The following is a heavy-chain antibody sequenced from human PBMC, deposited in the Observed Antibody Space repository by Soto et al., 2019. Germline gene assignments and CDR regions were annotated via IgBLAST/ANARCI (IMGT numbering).Heavy chain of an antibody. CDR1: GFTFSCCA. D-gene: IGHD2-15*01. CDR3: ARDFYGGFSYGPGDS. J-gene: IGHJ4*02. Sequence: LRLSCAASGFTFSCCAMSWVRQAPGKGLEWVSTISGSGGVTYYADSVKGRFTISRDNSKNTQYLQMNSLRAEDTAVYYCARDFYGGFSYGPGDSWGQGTLVTVSS. CDR2: ISGSGGVT. V-gene: IGHV3-23*01.